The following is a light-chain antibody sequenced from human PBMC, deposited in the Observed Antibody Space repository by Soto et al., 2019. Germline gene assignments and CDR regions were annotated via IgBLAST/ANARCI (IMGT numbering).Light chain of an antibody. CDR1: QNLLYSSNNKNY. CDR3: QQQYSLPYT. J-gene: IGKJ2*01. V-gene: IGKV4-1*01. Sequence: DIVMTQFPDSLSVSLGERATINCKSSQNLLYSSNNKNYLAWYQHKPGQPPKLLIYWASTRESGVPDRFTGSGSGTDFTLTISSLQAEDVAIYYCQQQYSLPYTFGQGTKLEIK. CDR2: WAS.